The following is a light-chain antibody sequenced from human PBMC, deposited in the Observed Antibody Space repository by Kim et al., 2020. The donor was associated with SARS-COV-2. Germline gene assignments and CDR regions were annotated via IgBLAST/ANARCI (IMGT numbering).Light chain of an antibody. J-gene: IGLJ1*01. Sequence: QSALTQPASVSGSPGQSITISCTGTSSDVGGYNYVSWYQQHPGKAPKLMIYDVSSRPSGVSHRFSGSKSGNTASLTISGLQAEDEADYYCSSYTSSSTYVFGTGTKVTVL. CDR3: SSYTSSSTYV. V-gene: IGLV2-14*03. CDR1: SSDVGGYNY. CDR2: DVS.